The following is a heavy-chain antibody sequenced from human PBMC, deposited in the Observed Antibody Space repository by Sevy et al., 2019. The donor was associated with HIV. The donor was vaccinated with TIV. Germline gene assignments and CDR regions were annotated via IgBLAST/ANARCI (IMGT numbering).Heavy chain of an antibody. CDR2: IYYSGST. CDR3: ARGGGHIVVVSAAYNWFDP. D-gene: IGHD2-2*01. CDR1: GGSISSYY. Sequence: SETLSLTCTVSGGSISSYYWSWIRQPPGKGLEWIGYIYYSGSTNYNPSLKSRVTISVDTSKNQFSLKLSSVTAADTAVYYCARGGGHIVVVSAAYNWFDPWGHGTLVTVSS. V-gene: IGHV4-59*01. J-gene: IGHJ5*02.